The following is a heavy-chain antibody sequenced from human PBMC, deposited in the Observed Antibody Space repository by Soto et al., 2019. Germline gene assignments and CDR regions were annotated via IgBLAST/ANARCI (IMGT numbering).Heavy chain of an antibody. V-gene: IGHV3-13*01. CDR2: IGIAGGA. Sequence: GSHTLSAPAFGSTSRIYEMDWVRQPTGKGLEWVSGIGIAGGAYYPGYVKGRLTVSRENEKHSLRLQMNRLSAGDTDGYECARVNSSSSHGMDVWGPGTTVTVPS. CDR1: GSTSRIYE. D-gene: IGHD6-6*01. CDR3: ARVNSSSSHGMDV. J-gene: IGHJ6*01.